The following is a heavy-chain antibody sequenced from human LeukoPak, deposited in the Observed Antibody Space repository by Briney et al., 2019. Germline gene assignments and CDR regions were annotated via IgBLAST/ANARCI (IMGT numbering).Heavy chain of an antibody. CDR2: FNPEDGDT. CDR3: ATDFGYFDWLLTDS. Sequence: AASVKVSCKVSGYTLSELSMHWVRQTPGKGLEWMGGFNPEDGDTIYAQNFQGRLTMTEDTSTDTAYMELSSLRSEDTAVYYCATDFGYFDWLLTDSWGQGTLVTVSS. D-gene: IGHD3-9*01. CDR1: GYTLSELS. V-gene: IGHV1-24*01. J-gene: IGHJ4*02.